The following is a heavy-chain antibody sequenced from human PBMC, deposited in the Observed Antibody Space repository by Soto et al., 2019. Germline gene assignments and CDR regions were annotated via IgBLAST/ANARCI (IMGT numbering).Heavy chain of an antibody. V-gene: IGHV3-30*18. CDR3: AKETIAVGGPNYFDY. CDR2: VSHDGLAQ. Sequence: QVQLVESGGGVDQHGRSLRLLCEGSGFTFSRYGMHWVRQAPGMGLEWVAVVSHDGLAQYYGDSVKGRFTISRDNSQNTLYLQMNNLRTEDTAIYYCAKETIAVGGPNYFDYWGQGTLVTVSS. J-gene: IGHJ4*02. D-gene: IGHD6-19*01. CDR1: GFTFSRYG.